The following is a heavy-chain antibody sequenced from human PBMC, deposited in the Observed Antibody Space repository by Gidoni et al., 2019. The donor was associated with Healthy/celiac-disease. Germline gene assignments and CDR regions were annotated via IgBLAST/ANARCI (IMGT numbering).Heavy chain of an antibody. CDR3: ATVSDIVDYYYYGMDV. V-gene: IGHV4-39*01. J-gene: IGHJ6*02. CDR1: GGSISSSSYY. CDR2: IYYSGST. Sequence: QLQLQEAGTGLVEPSETLSLTCAVAGGSISSSSYYWGWIRQPPGKGLEWIGIIYYSGSTYYTPSLKSRVTISVDTSKNQFSLKLSSVTAADTAVYYCATVSDIVDYYYYGMDVWGQGTTVTVSS. D-gene: IGHD5-12*01.